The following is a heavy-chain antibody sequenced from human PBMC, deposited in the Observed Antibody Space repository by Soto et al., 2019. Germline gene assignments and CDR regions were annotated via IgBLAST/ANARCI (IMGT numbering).Heavy chain of an antibody. CDR3: ARRYGSSFDY. V-gene: IGHV4-59*08. CDR2: IYYSGST. CDR1: GGSISSYY. Sequence: ETLSLTCTVSGGSISSYYWSWIRQPPGKGLEWIGYIYYSGSTNYNPSLKSRVTISVDTSKNQFSLKLSSVTAADTAVYYCARRYGSSFDYWGQGTLVTVSS. J-gene: IGHJ4*02. D-gene: IGHD6-13*01.